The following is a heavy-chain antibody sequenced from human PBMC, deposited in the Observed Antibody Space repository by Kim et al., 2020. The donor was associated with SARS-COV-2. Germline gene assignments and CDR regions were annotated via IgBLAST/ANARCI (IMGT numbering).Heavy chain of an antibody. Sequence: ADSVKGRFTIARDNYKNTLDLDMNNLGVDDTAVYYCARDRAFSDDVFDVWGQGTAVTVAS. V-gene: IGHV3-30*07. CDR3: ARDRAFSDDVFDV. J-gene: IGHJ3*01.